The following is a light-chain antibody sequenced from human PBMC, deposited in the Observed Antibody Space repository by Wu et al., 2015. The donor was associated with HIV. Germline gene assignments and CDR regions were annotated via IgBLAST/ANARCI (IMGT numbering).Light chain of an antibody. J-gene: IGKJ5*01. CDR3: QYRTT. Sequence: DIVLTQSPGTLSLSPGERATLSCRASQSVSSTYLAWYQQKPGQTPRLLFFDASNRATGIPARFSGRGSGTDFTLTISSLESEDFAVYFCQYRTTFGQGTRLESK. CDR1: QSVSSTY. V-gene: IGKV3-20*01. CDR2: DAS.